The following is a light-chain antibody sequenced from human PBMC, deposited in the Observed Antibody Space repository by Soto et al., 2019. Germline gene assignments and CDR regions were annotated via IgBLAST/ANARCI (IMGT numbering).Light chain of an antibody. Sequence: DIVLTQSPDSLAVSLGERATINCKSSQNILYSSNNKNFLAWYQQKPGQPPKLLIYWATTRESGVPDRFSGSESGTDFTLTISSLQAEDVAVYYCQQYYDTPVTFGQGTRLEIK. CDR2: WAT. CDR1: QNILYSSNNKNF. J-gene: IGKJ5*01. V-gene: IGKV4-1*01. CDR3: QQYYDTPVT.